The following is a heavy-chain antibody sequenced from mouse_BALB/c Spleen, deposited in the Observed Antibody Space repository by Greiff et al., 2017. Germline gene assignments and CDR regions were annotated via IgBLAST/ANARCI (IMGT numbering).Heavy chain of an antibody. CDR3: ARLKGVRRAMDY. V-gene: IGHV5-6*01. J-gene: IGHJ4*01. CDR2: ISSGGSYT. Sequence: EVMLVESGGDLVKPGGSLKLSCAASGFTFSSYGMSWVRQTPDKRLEWVATISSGGSYTYYPDSVKGRFTISRDNAKNTLYLQMSSLKSEDTAMYYCARLKGVRRAMDYWGQGTTVTVSS. CDR1: GFTFSSYG.